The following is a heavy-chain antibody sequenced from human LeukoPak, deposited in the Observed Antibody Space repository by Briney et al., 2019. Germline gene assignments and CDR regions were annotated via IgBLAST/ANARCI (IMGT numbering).Heavy chain of an antibody. J-gene: IGHJ4*02. V-gene: IGHV1-2*02. Sequence: GASVKVSCKASGYTFTGYYMHWVRQAPGQGLEWVGWINPNSGGTNYAQKFQGRVTMTRDTSISTAYMELSRLRSDDTAVYYCASVGIAVAGTFDYWGQGTLVTVSS. D-gene: IGHD6-19*01. CDR3: ASVGIAVAGTFDY. CDR1: GYTFTGYY. CDR2: INPNSGGT.